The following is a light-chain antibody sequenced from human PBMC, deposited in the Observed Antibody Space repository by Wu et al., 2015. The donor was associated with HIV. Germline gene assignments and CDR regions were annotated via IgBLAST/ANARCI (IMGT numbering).Light chain of an antibody. V-gene: IGKV1-NL1*01. CDR1: QGISKS. Sequence: DIQMTQSPSSLPASVGDRVTITCRASQGISKSLAWYQQKPGKAPKLLLFAASRLDSGVPSRFSGSGSVTDYTLTISSLQPEDFATYYCQQYYSTPLTFGGGTKVEIK. J-gene: IGKJ4*01. CDR3: QQYYSTPLT. CDR2: AAS.